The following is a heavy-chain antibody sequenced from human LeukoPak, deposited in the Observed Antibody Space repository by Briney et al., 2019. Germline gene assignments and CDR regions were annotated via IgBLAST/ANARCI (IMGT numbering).Heavy chain of an antibody. CDR1: GGSISSSSYY. CDR2: IYYSGST. CDR3: ARTPWGSYRNWFDP. V-gene: IGHV4-39*07. D-gene: IGHD3-16*02. J-gene: IGHJ5*02. Sequence: SETLSLTCTVSGGSISSSSYYWGWIRQPPGKGLEWIGSIYYSGSTYYNPSLKSRVTISVDTSKNQFSLRLRSLTAADTAVYYCARTPWGSYRNWFDPWGQGTLVTVSS.